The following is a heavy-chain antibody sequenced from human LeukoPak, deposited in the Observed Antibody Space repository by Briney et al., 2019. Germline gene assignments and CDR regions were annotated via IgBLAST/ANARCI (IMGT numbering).Heavy chain of an antibody. Sequence: GGSLRLSCAASGFTFSSYAMHWVRQAPGKGLEWVAVISYDGSNKYYADSVKGRFTISRDNSKNTLYLQMNSLRAEDTAVYYCARGRYCSSISCRTELDYWGQGALVTVSS. CDR3: ARGRYCSSISCRTELDY. CDR2: ISYDGSNK. D-gene: IGHD2-2*01. J-gene: IGHJ4*02. V-gene: IGHV3-30*04. CDR1: GFTFSSYA.